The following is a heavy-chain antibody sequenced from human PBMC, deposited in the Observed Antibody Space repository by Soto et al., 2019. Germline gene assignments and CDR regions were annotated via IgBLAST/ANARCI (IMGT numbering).Heavy chain of an antibody. CDR1: GFTFSSYA. D-gene: IGHD5-18*01. J-gene: IGHJ6*04. CDR2: ISGSGGST. Sequence: GGSLRLSCAASGFTFSSYAMSWVRQAPGKGLEWVSAISGSGGSTYYADSVKGRFTISRDNSKNTLYLQMNSLRAEDTAVYYCASPYRYSYGYGSMDVWGKGTTVTVSS. CDR3: ASPYRYSYGYGSMDV. V-gene: IGHV3-23*01.